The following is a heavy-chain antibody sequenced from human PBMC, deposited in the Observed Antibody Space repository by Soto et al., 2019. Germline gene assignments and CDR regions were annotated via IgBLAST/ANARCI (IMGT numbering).Heavy chain of an antibody. CDR1: GFTFSSYW. J-gene: IGHJ6*02. Sequence: GGSLRLSCAASGFTFSSYWMHWVRQAPGKGLVWISHINSDGSSTTYADSVKGRFTISRDNSKNTLYLQMNSLRAEDTAVYYCARGYSSSWYSPYYYYYGMDVWGQGTTVTVSS. V-gene: IGHV3-74*01. D-gene: IGHD6-13*01. CDR3: ARGYSSSWYSPYYYYYGMDV. CDR2: INSDGSST.